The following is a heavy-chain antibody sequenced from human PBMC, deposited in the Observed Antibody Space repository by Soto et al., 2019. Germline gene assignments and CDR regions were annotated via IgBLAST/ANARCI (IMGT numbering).Heavy chain of an antibody. D-gene: IGHD3-9*01. V-gene: IGHV3-23*01. CDR1: GFTFSSDA. CDR3: AKNVWGITIFGGMDV. CDR2: ISGSGGST. J-gene: IGHJ6*02. Sequence: GGSLRLSCAASGFTFSSDAMSWVRQAPGKGLEWVSAISGSGGSTYYADSVKGRFTISRDNSKNTLYLQMNSLRAEDTAVYYCAKNVWGITIFGGMDVWGQGTTVTSP.